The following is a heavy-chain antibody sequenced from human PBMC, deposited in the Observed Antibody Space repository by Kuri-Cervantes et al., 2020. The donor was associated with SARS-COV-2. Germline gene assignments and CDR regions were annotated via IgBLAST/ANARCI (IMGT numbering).Heavy chain of an antibody. J-gene: IGHJ4*02. D-gene: IGHD6-13*01. CDR3: ARDLSVAAAGNGGFDY. CDR2: ISGSGGST. Sequence: GGSLRLSCAASGFTFSSYAMSWVRQAPGKGLEWVSAISGSGGSTYYADSVKGRFTISRDNSKNTLYLQMNSLRAEDTAVYYCARDLSVAAAGNGGFDYWGQGTLVTVSS. V-gene: IGHV3-23*01. CDR1: GFTFSSYA.